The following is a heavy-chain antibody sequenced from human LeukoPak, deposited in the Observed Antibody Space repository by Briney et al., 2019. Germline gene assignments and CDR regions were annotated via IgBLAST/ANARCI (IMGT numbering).Heavy chain of an antibody. Sequence: GGSLRLSCAASGFIFDDYAMHWVRQAPGKGLEWVSGISWNSGSIGYADSVKGRFTISRDNAKNSLYLQMNSLRAEDTALYYCAKDISPGYSSGWYYFDYWGQGTLVTVSS. CDR1: GFIFDDYA. CDR2: ISWNSGSI. D-gene: IGHD6-19*01. J-gene: IGHJ4*02. CDR3: AKDISPGYSSGWYYFDY. V-gene: IGHV3-9*01.